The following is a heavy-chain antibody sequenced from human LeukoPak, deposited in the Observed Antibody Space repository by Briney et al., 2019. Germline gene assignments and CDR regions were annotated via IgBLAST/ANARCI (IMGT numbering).Heavy chain of an antibody. V-gene: IGHV3-7*01. CDR1: GFTFISYW. CDR2: IKQDGSEK. Sequence: GSLRLSCAASGFTFISYWMSWVRQAPGKGLEWVANIKQDGSEKYYVDSVKGRFTISRDNAKNSLYLQMNSLRAEDTAVYYCARDRGLLWFGELLNYWGQGTLVTVSS. CDR3: ARDRGLLWFGELLNY. D-gene: IGHD3-10*01. J-gene: IGHJ4*02.